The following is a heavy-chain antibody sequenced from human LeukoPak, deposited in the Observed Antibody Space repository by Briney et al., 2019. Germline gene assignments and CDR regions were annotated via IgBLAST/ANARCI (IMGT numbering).Heavy chain of an antibody. D-gene: IGHD3-10*01. V-gene: IGHV4-59*12. Sequence: SETLSLTCTVSGGSMSRYYWSWIRQPPGKGLEWIGYIYYTGSINYNPSLKSRVTISVDTSKNQFSLKLSSVTAADTAVYYCARYGSGNNWFDPWGQGTLATVSS. J-gene: IGHJ5*02. CDR3: ARYGSGNNWFDP. CDR2: IYYTGSI. CDR1: GGSMSRYY.